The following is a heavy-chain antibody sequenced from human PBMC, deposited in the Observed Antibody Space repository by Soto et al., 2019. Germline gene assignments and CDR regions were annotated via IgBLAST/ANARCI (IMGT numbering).Heavy chain of an antibody. CDR2: IVVGSGNT. D-gene: IGHD3-16*01. CDR3: AADRATPPYLPGYNWFDP. J-gene: IGHJ5*02. V-gene: IGHV1-58*02. Sequence: SVKVSCKASGFTFTSSAIQWVRQARGQRLEWIGWIVVGSGNTNYAQKFQERVTITRDMSTSTAYVELSSLRSEDTAVYYCAADRATPPYLPGYNWFDPWGQGTLVTVSS. CDR1: GFTFTSSA.